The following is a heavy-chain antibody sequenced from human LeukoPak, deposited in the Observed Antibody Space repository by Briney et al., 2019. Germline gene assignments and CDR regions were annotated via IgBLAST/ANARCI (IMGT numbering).Heavy chain of an antibody. Sequence: ASVKVSCKASGYTLTIYDMNWVRQAPGQGLEWMGWINPNNGGTSYAQKFQGRVTMTRDTSITTAYMELPSLTSDDTAVYYCTRGSSSPVPNFDYWGQGTLVTVSS. CDR2: INPNNGGT. D-gene: IGHD6-13*01. CDR3: TRGSSSPVPNFDY. V-gene: IGHV1-2*02. CDR1: GYTLTIYD. J-gene: IGHJ4*02.